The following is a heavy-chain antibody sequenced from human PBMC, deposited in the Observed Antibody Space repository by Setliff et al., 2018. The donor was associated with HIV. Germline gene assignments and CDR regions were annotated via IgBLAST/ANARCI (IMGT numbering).Heavy chain of an antibody. J-gene: IGHJ4*02. Sequence: PSETLSLTCAVYGGSFSDYYWSWIRQPPGKGLEWIGEINHSGSTNYNPSLKSRVTISVDTSKNQFSLKLNSVTAADTAGYYCARERSLITFRRYFDNWGQGTRVTVSS. CDR2: INHSGST. CDR1: GGSFSDYY. CDR3: ARERSLITFRRYFDN. V-gene: IGHV4-34*01. D-gene: IGHD1-1*01.